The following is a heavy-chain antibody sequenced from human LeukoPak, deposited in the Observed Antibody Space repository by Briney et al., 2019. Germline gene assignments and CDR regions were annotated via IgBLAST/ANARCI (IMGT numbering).Heavy chain of an antibody. CDR2: ISYDGSNK. J-gene: IGHJ3*02. CDR3: AKSSLPDAFDI. CDR1: GFTFSSYG. V-gene: IGHV3-30*18. D-gene: IGHD2-15*01. Sequence: GRSLRLSCAASGFTFSSYGMHWVRQAPGKGLEWVAVISYDGSNKYYADSVKGRFTISRDNSKNTLYLQMNSLRAEDTAVYYCAKSSLPDAFDIWGQGTMVTVSS.